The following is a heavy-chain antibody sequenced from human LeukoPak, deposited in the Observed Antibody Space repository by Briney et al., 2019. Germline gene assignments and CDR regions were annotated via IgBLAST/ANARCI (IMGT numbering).Heavy chain of an antibody. D-gene: IGHD2-15*01. CDR2: ISSSSSYI. CDR3: ARDGGSDAFDI. J-gene: IGHJ3*02. CDR1: GFTFSSYR. V-gene: IGHV3-21*01. Sequence: GGSLRLSCAASGFTFSSYRMNWVRQAPGKGLEWVSSISSSSSYIYYADSVKGRFTISRDNAKNSLYLQMNSLRAEDTAVYYCARDGGSDAFDIWGQGTMVTVSS.